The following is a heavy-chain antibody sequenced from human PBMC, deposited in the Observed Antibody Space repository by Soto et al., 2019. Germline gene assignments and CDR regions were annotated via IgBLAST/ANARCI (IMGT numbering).Heavy chain of an antibody. V-gene: IGHV1-18*01. J-gene: IGHJ4*02. CDR3: TRAKSRSAGNCYDLDY. D-gene: IGHD2-15*01. CDR1: GYTFPKYC. Sequence: APVKVSCKASGYTFPKYCINWGRQAPGKGLGWMGWISAYNGNTNYAQKLQGRVTMTTDTSTSTAYMELRSLRSDDTAVYYCTRAKSRSAGNCYDLDYWGQGTLVTVSS. CDR2: ISAYNGNT.